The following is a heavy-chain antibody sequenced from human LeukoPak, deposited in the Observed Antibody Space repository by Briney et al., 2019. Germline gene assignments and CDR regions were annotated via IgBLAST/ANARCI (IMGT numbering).Heavy chain of an antibody. V-gene: IGHV4-59*12. Sequence: SETLSLTCSISGGSMSNYYWSWIRQSPGKGLEWIGYIFQNGRTNYNPSLKSRVTISVDPSKKQFSLQLTAVTAADTGVYFCARNKGAGGDRFDPWGQGTLVTVSS. CDR2: IFQNGRT. J-gene: IGHJ5*02. CDR1: GGSMSNYY. CDR3: ARNKGAGGDRFDP. D-gene: IGHD2-21*02.